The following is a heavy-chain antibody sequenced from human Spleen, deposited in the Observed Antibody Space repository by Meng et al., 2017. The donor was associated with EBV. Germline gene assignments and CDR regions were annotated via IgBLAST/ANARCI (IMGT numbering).Heavy chain of an antibody. V-gene: IGHV4-34*01. CDR1: GGSFSAYY. CDR3: ARGGHFGAAAGPDY. J-gene: IGHJ4*02. D-gene: IGHD6-13*01. Sequence: VRSRQFGTGLLQSSSPLVLYGGVVGGSFSAYYLSCVRQPPGRGLEWIGKSNNSGSTNYNPSLKRRVTISVDTSTNQFSLKLSSVTAADTAVYYCARGGHFGAAAGPDYWGQGALVTVSS. CDR2: SNNSGST.